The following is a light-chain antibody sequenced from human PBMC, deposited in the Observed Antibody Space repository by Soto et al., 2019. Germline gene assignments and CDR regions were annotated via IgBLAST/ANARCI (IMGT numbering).Light chain of an antibody. J-gene: IGKJ4*01. Sequence: EIVMTQSPATLSVSPGERATLSCRASQSVDSNLAWYQQKPGQAPRLLIYGASTWATGIPARFSGGGSGTEFTLTISSLQSEDFAIYYCQKYHNLPLTFGGGTKVEIK. CDR1: QSVDSN. CDR3: QKYHNLPLT. CDR2: GAS. V-gene: IGKV3-15*01.